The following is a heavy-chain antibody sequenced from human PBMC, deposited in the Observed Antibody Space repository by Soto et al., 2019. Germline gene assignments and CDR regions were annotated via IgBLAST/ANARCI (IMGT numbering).Heavy chain of an antibody. CDR3: ARVPDR. Sequence: SETMSLTCTVSGGSISSGGYYWSWIRQHPGTGLEWIGHISHSGSTYYNTSLKSRVTISVDRSKNQFSLMLSSVTAADTAVYYCARVPDRWGQGTLVTVSS. V-gene: IGHV4-31*03. CDR1: GGSISSGGYY. J-gene: IGHJ5*02. D-gene: IGHD2-2*01. CDR2: ISHSGST.